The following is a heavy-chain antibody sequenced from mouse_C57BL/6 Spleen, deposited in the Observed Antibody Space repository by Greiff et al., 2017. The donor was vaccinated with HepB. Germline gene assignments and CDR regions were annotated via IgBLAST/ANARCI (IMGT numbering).Heavy chain of an antibody. Sequence: VQLQQSGPGLVQPSQSLSITCTVSGFSLTSYGVHWVRQSPGKGLEWLGVIWSGGSTDYNAAFISRLSISKDNSKSQVFFKMNSLQADDTAIYYCARGNYDGYVDVWGTGTTVTVSS. V-gene: IGHV2-2*01. J-gene: IGHJ1*03. D-gene: IGHD2-4*01. CDR1: GFSLTSYG. CDR3: ARGNYDGYVDV. CDR2: IWSGGST.